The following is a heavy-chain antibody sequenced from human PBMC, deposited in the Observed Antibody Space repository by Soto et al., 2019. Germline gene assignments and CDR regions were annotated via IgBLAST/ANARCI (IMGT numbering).Heavy chain of an antibody. J-gene: IGHJ4*02. CDR2: IWYDGSNK. V-gene: IGHV3-33*01. D-gene: IGHD3-22*01. Sequence: QVQLVESGGGVVQPGRSLRLSCAASGFTFSSYGMHWVRQAPGKGLEWVAVIWYDGSNKYYADSVKGRFTISRDNSKNTLYLQMNSLRAEDTDVYYCARDKHYYDSSVWYWGQGTLVTVSS. CDR3: ARDKHYYDSSVWY. CDR1: GFTFSSYG.